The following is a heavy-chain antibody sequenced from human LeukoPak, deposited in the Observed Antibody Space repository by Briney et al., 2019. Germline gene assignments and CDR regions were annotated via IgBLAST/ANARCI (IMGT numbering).Heavy chain of an antibody. D-gene: IGHD3-10*02. Sequence: SETLSLTCTVSGGSISSHYWSWIRQPPGKGLEWIGYIYYSGSTNYNPSLKSRVTISVDTSKNQFSLKLSSVTAADTAVYYCASDPFLFDYWGQGTLVTVSS. CDR3: ASDPFLFDY. V-gene: IGHV4-59*11. CDR1: GGSISSHY. CDR2: IYYSGST. J-gene: IGHJ4*02.